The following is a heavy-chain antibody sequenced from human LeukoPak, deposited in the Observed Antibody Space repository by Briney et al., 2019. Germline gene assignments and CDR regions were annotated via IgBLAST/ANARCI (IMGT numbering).Heavy chain of an antibody. Sequence: GTSVKVSHTPSGYTFTVYYMHGVRQAPGQGLEWMGWINPNSGGTNYAQKFQGRVTMTRDTSISTAYMELSRLRSDDTAVYYCARDLQLPHLVYWGQATLVTVSS. CDR2: INPNSGGT. CDR3: ARDLQLPHLVY. V-gene: IGHV1-2*02. CDR1: GYTFTVYY. J-gene: IGHJ4*02. D-gene: IGHD3-3*02.